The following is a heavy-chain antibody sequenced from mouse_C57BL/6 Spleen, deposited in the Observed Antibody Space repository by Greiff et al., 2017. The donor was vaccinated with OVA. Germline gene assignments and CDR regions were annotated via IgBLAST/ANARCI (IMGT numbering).Heavy chain of an antibody. V-gene: IGHV5-4*01. CDR1: GFTFSSYA. D-gene: IGHD1-1*01. Sequence: EVQRVESGGGLVKPGGSLKLSCAASGFTFSSYAMSWVRQTPEKRLEWVATISDGGSYTYYPDNVKGRFTISRDNAKNNLYLQMSHLKSEDTAMYYCARGGVYYGSSGFDYWGQGTTLTVSS. CDR3: ARGGVYYGSSGFDY. J-gene: IGHJ2*01. CDR2: ISDGGSYT.